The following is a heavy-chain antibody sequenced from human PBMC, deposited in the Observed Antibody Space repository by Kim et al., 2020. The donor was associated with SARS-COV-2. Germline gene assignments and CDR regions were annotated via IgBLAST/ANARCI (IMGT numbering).Heavy chain of an antibody. V-gene: IGHV3-21*01. CDR3: ARDALDTYYYGSGSYGAFDY. D-gene: IGHD3-10*01. CDR1: GFTFSSYS. CDR2: ISSSSSYI. Sequence: GGSLRLSCAASGFTFSSYSMNWVRQAPGKGLEWVSSISSSSSYIYYADSVKGRFTISRDNAKNSLYLQMNSLRAEDTAVYYCARDALDTYYYGSGSYGAFDYWGQGTLVTVSS. J-gene: IGHJ4*02.